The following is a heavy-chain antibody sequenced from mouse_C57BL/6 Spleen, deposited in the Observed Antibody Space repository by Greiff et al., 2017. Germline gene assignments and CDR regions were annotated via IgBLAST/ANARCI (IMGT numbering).Heavy chain of an antibody. D-gene: IGHD1-1*01. V-gene: IGHV3-8*01. CDR1: GYSITSYY. J-gene: IGHJ2*01. CDR2: ISYSGST. CDR3: ARLGGSSSYYFDY. Sequence: VQLQQSGPGLAKPSQTLSLTCSVTGYSITSYYWNWIRKFPGNKLEYMGYISYSGSTYYNPSLKSRISITRDTSKNQYYLQLNSVTTEDTATYYCARLGGSSSYYFDYWGQGTTLTVSS.